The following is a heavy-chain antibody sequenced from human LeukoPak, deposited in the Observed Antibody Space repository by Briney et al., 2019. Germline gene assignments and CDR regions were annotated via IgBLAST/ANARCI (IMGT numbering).Heavy chain of an antibody. D-gene: IGHD3-10*01. J-gene: IGHJ4*02. V-gene: IGHV1-2*03. Sequence: LGASAKVSCKASGYTFTGYYMHWVRQAPGQGLEWMGWINPNSGGTNYAQKFQGRVTMTRDTSISTAYMELSRLRSDDTAVYYCAPRTTLWFGRYANFDYWGQGTLVTVSS. CDR3: APRTTLWFGRYANFDY. CDR2: INPNSGGT. CDR1: GYTFTGYY.